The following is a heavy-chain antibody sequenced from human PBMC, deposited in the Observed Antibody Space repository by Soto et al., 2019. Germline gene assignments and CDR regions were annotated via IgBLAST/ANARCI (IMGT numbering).Heavy chain of an antibody. V-gene: IGHV1-18*04. J-gene: IGHJ6*02. CDR3: ARGFIVVHYYGMDV. CDR2: ISAYNGNT. Sequence: ASVKVSCKASGYTFSSYGISWVRQAPGQGLQWMGWISAYNGNTKFAPNLLGRVTLTTDTSASTAYMELSSLRSEDTAVYYCARGFIVVHYYGMDVWGQGTTVTVSS. CDR1: GYTFSSYG. D-gene: IGHD2-15*01.